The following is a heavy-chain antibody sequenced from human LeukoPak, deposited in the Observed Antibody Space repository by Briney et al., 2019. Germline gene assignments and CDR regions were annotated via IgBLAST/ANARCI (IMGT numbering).Heavy chain of an antibody. D-gene: IGHD4/OR15-4a*01. CDR2: IYYSGST. CDR1: GGSIIGYY. Sequence: SETLSLTCTVSGGSIIGYYLSWIRQPPGKGLEWIGSIYYSGSTNYNPSLKSRVTISVETSKNQFSLKLSSVTATDTAVYYCARYANSPYYYYAMDVWGQGTTVTVSS. V-gene: IGHV4-59*12. J-gene: IGHJ6*02. CDR3: ARYANSPYYYYAMDV.